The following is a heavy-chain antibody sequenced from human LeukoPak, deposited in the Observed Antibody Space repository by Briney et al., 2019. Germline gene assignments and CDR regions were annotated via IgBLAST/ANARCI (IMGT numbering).Heavy chain of an antibody. D-gene: IGHD5-12*01. J-gene: IGHJ4*02. CDR2: IYYTGST. CDR3: ARRNTGYDSLGPN. V-gene: IGHV4-39*01. CDR1: GFTFSSYA. Sequence: PGGSLRLSCAASGFTFSSYAMSWIRQPLGKGLEWIGSIYYTGSTYYNPSLKSRVTISADTTRNQFSLKLTSVTAADTAVYYCARRNTGYDSLGPNSGQGTLVTVSS.